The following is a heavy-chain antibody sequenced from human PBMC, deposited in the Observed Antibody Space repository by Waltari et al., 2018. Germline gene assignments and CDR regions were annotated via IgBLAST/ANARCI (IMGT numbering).Heavy chain of an antibody. CDR3: VRDQGWTVGRPSRFDS. Sequence: QVQLQESGPGLVKPSETLSLTCTVSGASISNYYWTWIRQPPGKGLEWIGYIYHTGRANYKPSRQSRISMSVDTSKKQFSLMMRSVTAADTAVYYCVRDQGWTVGRPSRFDSWGQGILVTVSS. CDR2: IYHTGRA. V-gene: IGHV4-59*01. CDR1: GASISNYY. J-gene: IGHJ5*01. D-gene: IGHD1-26*01.